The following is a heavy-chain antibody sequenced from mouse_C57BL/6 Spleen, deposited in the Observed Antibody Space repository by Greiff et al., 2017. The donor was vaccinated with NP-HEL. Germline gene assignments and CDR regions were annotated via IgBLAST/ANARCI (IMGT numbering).Heavy chain of an antibody. CDR1: GFAFSSSC. D-gene: IGHD2-5*01. J-gene: IGHJ3*01. CDR2: IYPGDGDT. CDR3: ARSYYSNYEAWFAY. V-gene: IGHV1-82*01. Sequence: QVQLQQSGPELVKPGASVKISCTASGFAFSSSCMHWVKQRPGQGLEWIGRIYPGDGDTNYDGKFQGKATLTADKSSSTAYMQLSSLTSEDSAVYFCARSYYSNYEAWFAYWGQGTLVTVSA.